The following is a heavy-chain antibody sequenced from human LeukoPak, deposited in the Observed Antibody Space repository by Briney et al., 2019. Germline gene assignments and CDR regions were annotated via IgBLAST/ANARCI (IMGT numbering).Heavy chain of an antibody. Sequence: SETLSLTCTVSGGSISSGDYYWSWIRQPPGKGLEWIGYIYYSGSTYYNPSLKSRVTISVDTSKNQFSLKLSSVTAADTAVYYCARESGIVGATFDYRGQGTLVTVSS. J-gene: IGHJ4*02. CDR1: GGSISSGDYY. V-gene: IGHV4-30-4*08. CDR3: ARESGIVGATFDY. CDR2: IYYSGST. D-gene: IGHD1-26*01.